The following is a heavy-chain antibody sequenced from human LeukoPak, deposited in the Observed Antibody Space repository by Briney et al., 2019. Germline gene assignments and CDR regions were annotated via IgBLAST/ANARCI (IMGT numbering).Heavy chain of an antibody. Sequence: AGGSLRLSCAASGFTFSSYWMSWVRQAPGKGLEWVPNIKQDGSEKYYVDSVKGRFTISRDNAKNSLYLQMNSLRAEDTAVYYCARDSKKQWLVSGYYFDYWGQGTLVTVSS. J-gene: IGHJ4*02. V-gene: IGHV3-7*01. CDR1: GFTFSSYW. CDR3: ARDSKKQWLVSGYYFDY. CDR2: IKQDGSEK. D-gene: IGHD6-19*01.